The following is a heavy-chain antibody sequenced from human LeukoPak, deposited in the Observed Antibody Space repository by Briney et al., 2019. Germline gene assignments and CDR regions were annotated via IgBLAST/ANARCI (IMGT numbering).Heavy chain of an antibody. CDR1: GFTFSSYE. CDR3: ARQGATTLDY. J-gene: IGHJ4*02. Sequence: GGSLRLSCAASGFTFSSYEMNWVRQAPGKGLEWVSYISSSGSTIYYADSVKGRFTISRDNAKNSLYLQMNSRRGEDTAVYYCARQGATTLDYWGQGTLVTVSS. D-gene: IGHD1-26*01. V-gene: IGHV3-48*03. CDR2: ISSSGSTI.